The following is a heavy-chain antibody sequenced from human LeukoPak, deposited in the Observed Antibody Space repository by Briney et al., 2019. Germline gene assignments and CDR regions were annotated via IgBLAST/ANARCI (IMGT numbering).Heavy chain of an antibody. Sequence: SETLSLTCTVSGASISNFYWSWIRQAPGQGLEWIGYMLYSGSTNQKPSLRSRVTISVDTSKNQVSLKLSSVTAADTAVYYCARSDIWGSYRFLDYWGQGILVTVSS. CDR3: ARSDIWGSYRFLDY. J-gene: IGHJ4*01. D-gene: IGHD3-16*02. CDR2: MLYSGST. V-gene: IGHV4-59*08. CDR1: GASISNFY.